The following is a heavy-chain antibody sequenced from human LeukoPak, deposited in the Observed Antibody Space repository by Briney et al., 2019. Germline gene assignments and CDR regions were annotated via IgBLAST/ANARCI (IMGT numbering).Heavy chain of an antibody. CDR1: GFSFSDYW. CDR2: INHDGSEK. Sequence: GGSLRLSCAASGFSFSDYWMSWVRQAPGKGLEWVANINHDGSEKHSVDSVKGRFTISRDNAKNSLSLQMTSLRDVDTALYYCGRRGSLSDYWGQGSLVSVSS. J-gene: IGHJ4*02. V-gene: IGHV3-7*01. D-gene: IGHD3-10*01. CDR3: GRRGSLSDY.